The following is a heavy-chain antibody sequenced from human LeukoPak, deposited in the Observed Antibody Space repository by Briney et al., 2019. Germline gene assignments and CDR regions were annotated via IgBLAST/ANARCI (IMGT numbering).Heavy chain of an antibody. CDR2: IYYSGNT. V-gene: IGHV4-30-4*01. CDR1: SGSITSGDYY. D-gene: IGHD6-25*01. J-gene: IGHJ3*01. CDR3: ARSEAAAGPLTFDV. Sequence: SQTLSLTCTVSSGSITSGDYYWSWVRQPPGKGLEWIGYIYYSGNTYYNPSLTTLVPISIHTSENHFSLKLTSVTPADTALYYCARSEAAAGPLTFDVWGPGTMVIVSA.